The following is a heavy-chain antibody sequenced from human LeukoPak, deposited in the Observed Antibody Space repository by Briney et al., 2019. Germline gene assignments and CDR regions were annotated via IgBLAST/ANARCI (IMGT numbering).Heavy chain of an antibody. J-gene: IGHJ5*02. V-gene: IGHV3-23*01. Sequence: GGSLRLSCAASGFTFSTYVMVWVRRAPEKGLEWVSSISVSGSNTFYTDSVKGRFTISRDNSKNTLDLQMNSLRAEDPAIYYCAKENLLPSAGTLGSWGQGTLVTVSS. CDR1: GFTFSTYV. D-gene: IGHD6-13*01. CDR3: AKENLLPSAGTLGS. CDR2: ISVSGSNT.